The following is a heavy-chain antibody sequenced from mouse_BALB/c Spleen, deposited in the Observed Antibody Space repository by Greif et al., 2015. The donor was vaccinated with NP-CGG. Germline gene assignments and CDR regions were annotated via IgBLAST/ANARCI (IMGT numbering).Heavy chain of an antibody. D-gene: IGHD1-1*01. CDR3: ATTVVAWFAY. V-gene: IGHV1-7*01. Sequence: QVQLQQSGAELAKPGASVKMSCKASGYTFTSYWMHWVKQRPGQGLEWIGYINPSTGYTEYNQKFKDKATLTADKSSSTAYMQLSSLTSEDSAVYYCATTVVAWFAYWGQGTLVTVSA. CDR1: GYTFTSYW. J-gene: IGHJ3*01. CDR2: INPSTGYT.